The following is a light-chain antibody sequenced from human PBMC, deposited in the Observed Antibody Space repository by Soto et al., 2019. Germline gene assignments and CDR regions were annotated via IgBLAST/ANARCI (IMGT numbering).Light chain of an antibody. CDR2: DNT. J-gene: IGLJ2*01. CDR3: QSYDSSLSAVV. V-gene: IGLV1-40*01. Sequence: QSVLTQPPSVSGAPGQRVTVSCTGGSSNIGAGYDVHWYQQLPGTAPKLLIYDNTNRPSGVPDRFSGSMSGTSASLAITGLQAEDEADYYCQSYDSSLSAVVFGGGTKLTVL. CDR1: SSNIGAGYD.